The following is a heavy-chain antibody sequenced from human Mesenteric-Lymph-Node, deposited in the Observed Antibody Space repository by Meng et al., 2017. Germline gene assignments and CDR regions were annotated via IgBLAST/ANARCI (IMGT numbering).Heavy chain of an antibody. Sequence: GESLKISCAASGFTFSSYEMNWVRQAPGKGLEWVSYISSSGSTIYYADSVKGRFTISRDNAKNSLYLQMNGLRAEDTAVYYCARVGSGWFSDYWGQGTLVTVSS. CDR2: ISSSGSTI. J-gene: IGHJ4*02. D-gene: IGHD6-19*01. CDR3: ARVGSGWFSDY. V-gene: IGHV3-48*03. CDR1: GFTFSSYE.